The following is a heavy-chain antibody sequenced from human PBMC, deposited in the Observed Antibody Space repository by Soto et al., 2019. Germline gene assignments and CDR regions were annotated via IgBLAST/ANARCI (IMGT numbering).Heavy chain of an antibody. D-gene: IGHD3-3*01. Sequence: EAETIPCKGSGWNVGGYWMAWVRQMPGKGLELMGIIYPSDSDTRYRPSFQGQVTISADKSISSAYLQWSSLRASDTAMYYCARGGVSTRTFDYWGQGTLVTGSS. J-gene: IGHJ4*02. CDR2: IYPSDSDT. CDR3: ARGGVSTRTFDY. V-gene: IGHV5-51*01. CDR1: GWNVGGYW.